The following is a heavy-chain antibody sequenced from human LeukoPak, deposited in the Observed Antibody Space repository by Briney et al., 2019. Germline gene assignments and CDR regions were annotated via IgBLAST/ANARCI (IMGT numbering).Heavy chain of an antibody. CDR2: ISGGGGST. D-gene: IGHD2-15*01. Sequence: GGSLRLSCAASGLTLSSYAMSWVRQAPGKGLEWVSAISGGGGSTYYADSVKGRFTISRDNSKNTLYLQMNSLRAEDTAVYYWVLAASAPRAGWGQGTLVTVSS. J-gene: IGHJ4*02. V-gene: IGHV3-23*01. CDR1: GLTLSSYA. CDR3: VLAASAPRAG.